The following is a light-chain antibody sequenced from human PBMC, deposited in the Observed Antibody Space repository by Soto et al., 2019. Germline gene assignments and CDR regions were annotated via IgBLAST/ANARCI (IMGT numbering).Light chain of an antibody. J-gene: IGKJ1*01. V-gene: IGKV3-20*01. CDR3: QQYNDWPPT. CDR1: QTVTRSY. CDR2: GAS. Sequence: EIVLTQSPGTMSLSPGERVTLSCRASQTVTRSYLAWYQQKPGQAPRLLIYGASIRATGIPDRFSGSGSGTDFTLTISRLEPEDFAVYYCQQYNDWPPTFGQGTKVEVK.